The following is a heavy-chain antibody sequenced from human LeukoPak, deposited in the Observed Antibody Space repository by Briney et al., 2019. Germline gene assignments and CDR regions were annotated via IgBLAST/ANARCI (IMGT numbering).Heavy chain of an antibody. D-gene: IGHD6-13*01. Sequence: PGGSLRLSCAASGFTCSRYWMTWVRQAPGKGLEWLANIKEDGSDKYYVDSVEVRFTISRDNAKNSLYLKMNSLRAEDTAVYYCARDAYIAAAGTFYFDYWGQGTLVTVSS. CDR3: ARDAYIAAAGTFYFDY. J-gene: IGHJ4*02. V-gene: IGHV3-7*01. CDR2: IKEDGSDK. CDR1: GFTCSRYW.